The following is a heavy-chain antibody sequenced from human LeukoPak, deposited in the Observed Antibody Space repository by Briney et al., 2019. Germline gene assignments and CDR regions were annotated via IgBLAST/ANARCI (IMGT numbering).Heavy chain of an antibody. CDR2: IKSKTDGGTT. Sequence: GGSLRLSCAASGFTFSNAWMSWVRQAPGKGLEWVGRIKSKTDGGTTDYAAPVKGRFTISRDDSKNTLYLQMNSLKTEDTAVYYCITDFPRYSSSPHFDYWGQGTLVTVSS. CDR3: ITDFPRYSSSPHFDY. D-gene: IGHD6-6*01. CDR1: GFTFSNAW. J-gene: IGHJ4*02. V-gene: IGHV3-15*01.